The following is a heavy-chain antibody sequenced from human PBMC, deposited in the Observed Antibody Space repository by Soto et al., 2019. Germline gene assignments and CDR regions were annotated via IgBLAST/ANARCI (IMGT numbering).Heavy chain of an antibody. CDR3: ARDGRAHDYGGKYSNY. D-gene: IGHD4-17*01. CDR2: IIPIFGTA. J-gene: IGHJ4*02. V-gene: IGHV1-69*13. Sequence: SVKVSCKASGGTFSNYAISWVRQAPGQGLEWMGGIIPIFGTANYAQKFQGRVTITADESTSTAYMELSSLRSEDTAVYYCARDGRAHDYGGKYSNYWGQGTLVTVSS. CDR1: GGTFSNYA.